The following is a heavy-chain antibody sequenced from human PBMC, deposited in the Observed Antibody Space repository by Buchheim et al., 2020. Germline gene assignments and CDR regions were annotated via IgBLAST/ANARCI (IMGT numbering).Heavy chain of an antibody. CDR3: ASPQHVALY. CDR1: GFTFSNYA. J-gene: IGHJ4*02. V-gene: IGHV3-23*01. Sequence: EVQLLESGGDLVQPGGSLRLSCAASGFTFSNYAMNWARQAPGKRLEWVSFISSSGGGTYYAESVKGRFTISRDNSKSTPYLQMNSLRAEDTAVYYCASPQHVALYWGLGTL. D-gene: IGHD2-21*01. CDR2: ISSSGGGT.